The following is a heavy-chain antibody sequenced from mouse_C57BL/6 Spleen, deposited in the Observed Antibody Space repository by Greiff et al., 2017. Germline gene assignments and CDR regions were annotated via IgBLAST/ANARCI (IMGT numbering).Heavy chain of an antibody. Sequence: QVQLQQSGAELVRPGTSVKVSCKASGYAFTNYLIEWVKQRPGQGLEWIGVINPGSGGTNYNEKFKGKATLTADKSSSTAYMQLSSLTSEDSAVYFCARRYGSSYVGYFDDWGQGTTLTVSS. CDR1: GYAFTNYL. CDR2: INPGSGGT. CDR3: ARRYGSSYVGYFDD. D-gene: IGHD1-1*01. V-gene: IGHV1-54*01. J-gene: IGHJ2*01.